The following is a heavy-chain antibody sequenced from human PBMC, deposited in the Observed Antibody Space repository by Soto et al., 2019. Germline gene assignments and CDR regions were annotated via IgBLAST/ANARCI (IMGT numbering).Heavy chain of an antibody. D-gene: IGHD5-18*01. CDR1: GFTFCVFF. Sequence: GCSLGLSCAASGFTFCVFFMSWFRQAPGKGLEWVSFISSSSTYTNYADSVKGRFTVSRDNAKNSLYLQMTSLRVEDTAVYYCARDRSYGDVDYWGPGTLVTVSS. J-gene: IGHJ4*02. CDR2: ISSSSTYT. CDR3: ARDRSYGDVDY. V-gene: IGHV3-11*06.